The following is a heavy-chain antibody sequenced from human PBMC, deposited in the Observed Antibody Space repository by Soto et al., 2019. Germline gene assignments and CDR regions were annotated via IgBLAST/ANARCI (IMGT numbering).Heavy chain of an antibody. CDR3: ARATYCTGGNCLLDY. CDR2: IYSGGST. V-gene: IGHV3-53*04. CDR1: EFTVTSNY. Sequence: EVQLVESGGGLVQPGGSLRLSCAASEFTVTSNYMSWVRQAPGKGLEWVSVIYSGGSTYYADFVKGRFTISRDNSKNTVYLQMNSLRAEDTAVYYCARATYCTGGNCLLDYRGQGTLVTVSS. D-gene: IGHD2-15*01. J-gene: IGHJ4*02.